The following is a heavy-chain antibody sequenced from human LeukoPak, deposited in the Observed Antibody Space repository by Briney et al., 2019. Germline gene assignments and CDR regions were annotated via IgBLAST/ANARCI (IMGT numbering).Heavy chain of an antibody. CDR2: IRNNLDGGTT. D-gene: IGHD1-14*01. V-gene: IGHV3-15*01. J-gene: IGHJ3*02. Sequence: PGRSLRPSCAVSGLTLSTAWTASVSQAPRNWLEWVGLIRNNLDGGTTDYAAPVKGRFTISRDDSTNTLYLQMNNLKAEDTAFYNCASYNDRDAFNNWGQGTVVTVTS. CDR1: GLTLSTAW. CDR3: ASYNDRDAFNN.